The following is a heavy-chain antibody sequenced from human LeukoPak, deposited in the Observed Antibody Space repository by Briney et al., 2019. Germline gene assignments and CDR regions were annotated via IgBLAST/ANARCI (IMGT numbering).Heavy chain of an antibody. Sequence: ASVKVSCKASGGTFSSYAISWVRQAPGQGLEWMGGIIPIFGTANYAQKFQGRVTITTDESTSTAYMELSSLRAEDTAVYYCARDYVRPKLLRFGELTFGMDVWGQGTTVTVSS. CDR2: IIPIFGTA. D-gene: IGHD3-10*01. CDR1: GGTFSSYA. CDR3: ARDYVRPKLLRFGELTFGMDV. J-gene: IGHJ6*02. V-gene: IGHV1-69*05.